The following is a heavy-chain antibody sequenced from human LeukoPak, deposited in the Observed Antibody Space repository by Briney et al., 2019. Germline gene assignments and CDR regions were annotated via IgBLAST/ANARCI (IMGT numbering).Heavy chain of an antibody. CDR2: ITGSADDT. CDR3: AKASGASRPYYFDY. V-gene: IGHV3-23*01. J-gene: IGHJ4*02. Sequence: GGSLRLSCETSGFTSSNYVMSWVRQAPGEGLEWVSAITGSADDTYYADSVKGRFTISRDNSKNTLYLQMNSLRAEDTAVYYCAKASGASRPYYFDYWGQGTLVTVSS. CDR1: GFTSSNYV. D-gene: IGHD3-10*01.